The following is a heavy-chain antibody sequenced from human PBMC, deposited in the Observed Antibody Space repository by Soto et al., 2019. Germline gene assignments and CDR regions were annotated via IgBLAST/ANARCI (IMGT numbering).Heavy chain of an antibody. CDR1: GYTFTSYA. J-gene: IGHJ6*01. CDR3: ARGVRTVAGLLYYYYGMDV. Sequence: QVQLVQSGAEVKKPGASVKVSCKASGYTFTSYAMHWVRQAPGQRREWMGWINAGNGNTKYSQKFQGRVTITRDTSVSTAYKELSSLRSEDTAVYYCARGVRTVAGLLYYYYGMDVWGQGTTVTVPS. V-gene: IGHV1-3*01. D-gene: IGHD6-19*01. CDR2: INAGNGNT.